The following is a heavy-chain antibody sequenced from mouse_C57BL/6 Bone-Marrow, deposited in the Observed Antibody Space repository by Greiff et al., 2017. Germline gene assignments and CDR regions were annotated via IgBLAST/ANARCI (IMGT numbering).Heavy chain of an antibody. CDR3: ARWGDDYDFDY. J-gene: IGHJ2*01. CDR2: IHPNSGST. D-gene: IGHD2-4*01. CDR1: GYTFTSYW. V-gene: IGHV1-64*01. Sequence: QVQLQQPGAELVKPGASVKLSCKASGYTFTSYWMHWVKQRPGQGLEWIGMIHPNSGSTNYNEKFKSKATLTVDKSSSTAYMQLSSLTSEDSAVYYCARWGDDYDFDYWGQGTTLTVSS.